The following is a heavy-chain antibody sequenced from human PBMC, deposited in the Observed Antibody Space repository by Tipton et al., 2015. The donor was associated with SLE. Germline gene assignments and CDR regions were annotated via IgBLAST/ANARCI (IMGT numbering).Heavy chain of an antibody. CDR1: GFTFSSYA. Sequence: SLRLSCAASGFTFSSYAMSWVRQAPGKGLEWVANIKQDGSEKYYVDSVKGRFTISRDNAKNSLYLQMNSLRAEDTAVYYCARGRGLFLSWGQGTLVTVSS. CDR2: IKQDGSEK. V-gene: IGHV3-7*03. J-gene: IGHJ4*02. D-gene: IGHD3-10*01. CDR3: ARGRGLFLS.